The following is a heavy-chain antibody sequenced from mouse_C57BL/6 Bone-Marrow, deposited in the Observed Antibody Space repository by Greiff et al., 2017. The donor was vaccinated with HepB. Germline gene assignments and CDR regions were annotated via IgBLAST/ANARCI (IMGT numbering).Heavy chain of an antibody. D-gene: IGHD2-3*01. CDR2: IDPNSGGT. Sequence: QVQLQQPGAELEKPGASVKLSCKASGYTFTSYWMHWVKQRPGRGLEWIGRIDPNSGGTKYNEKFKSKATLTVDKPSSTAYMQLSSLTSEDSAVYYCARSNDGYYTYWYFDVWGTGTTVTVSS. J-gene: IGHJ1*03. CDR3: ARSNDGYYTYWYFDV. CDR1: GYTFTSYW. V-gene: IGHV1-72*01.